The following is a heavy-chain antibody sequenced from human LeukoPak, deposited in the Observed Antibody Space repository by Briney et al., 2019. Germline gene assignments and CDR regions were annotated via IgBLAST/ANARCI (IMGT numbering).Heavy chain of an antibody. CDR3: ARHSPYCSGGSCYHRDDWFDP. D-gene: IGHD2-15*01. J-gene: IGHJ5*02. CDR1: GYSFTSYW. Sequence: GESLKISCKGSGYSFTSYWISWVRQVPGKGLEWMGRIDPSDSYTNYSPSFQGHVTISADKSISTAYLQWSSLKASDTAMYYCARHSPYCSGGSCYHRDDWFDPWGQGTLVTVSS. CDR2: IDPSDSYT. V-gene: IGHV5-10-1*01.